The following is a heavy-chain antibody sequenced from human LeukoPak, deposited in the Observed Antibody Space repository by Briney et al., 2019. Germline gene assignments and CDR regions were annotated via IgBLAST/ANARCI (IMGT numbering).Heavy chain of an antibody. Sequence: PSETPSLTCTVSGGSISSYYWSWIRQPPGKGLEWIGYIYYSRSTNYSPSLKSRLTISVDTSKNQFSLKLSSVTAADTAVYYCARTYGSSGLGYFDLWGRGTLVTVSS. CDR3: ARTYGSSGLGYFDL. D-gene: IGHD6-13*01. V-gene: IGHV4-59*01. CDR1: GGSISSYY. J-gene: IGHJ2*01. CDR2: IYYSRST.